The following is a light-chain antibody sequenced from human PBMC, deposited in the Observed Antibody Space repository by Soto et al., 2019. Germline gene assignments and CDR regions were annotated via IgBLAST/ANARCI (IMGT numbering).Light chain of an antibody. Sequence: DIQMTQSPSSLSASVGDRVTITCRASQNISIYLNWYQQKIGKAPKLLIYAASSLQSGVPSRFSGIGSGTDFTLTISSLQPEDFAAYYCQQSYSSPQTFGQGTKVEIK. CDR1: QNISIY. CDR3: QQSYSSPQT. V-gene: IGKV1-39*01. CDR2: AAS. J-gene: IGKJ1*01.